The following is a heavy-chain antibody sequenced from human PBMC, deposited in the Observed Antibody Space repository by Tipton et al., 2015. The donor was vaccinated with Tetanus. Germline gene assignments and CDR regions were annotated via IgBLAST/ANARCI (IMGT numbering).Heavy chain of an antibody. J-gene: IGHJ3*02. Sequence: TLSLTCTVPGGSISSYYWSWIRQPAGKGLEWIGRIYTSGSTNYNPSLKSRVTMSVDTSENQFSLKLSSVTAADTAVYYCASHYGSGSDDAFDIWGQGTMVTVSS. D-gene: IGHD3-10*01. CDR3: ASHYGSGSDDAFDI. CDR2: IYTSGST. CDR1: GGSISSYY. V-gene: IGHV4-4*07.